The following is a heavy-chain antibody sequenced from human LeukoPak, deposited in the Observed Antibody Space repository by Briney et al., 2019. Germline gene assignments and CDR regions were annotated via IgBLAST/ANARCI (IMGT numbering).Heavy chain of an antibody. CDR3: ARMTTVTTGENWFDP. V-gene: IGHV4-59*01. CDR2: IYYSGST. CDR1: GGSISSYY. D-gene: IGHD4-17*01. J-gene: IGHJ5*02. Sequence: SETLSLTCAVSGGSISSYYWSWIRQPPGKGREWIGYIYYSGSTNYNPSLKSRVTISVDTSKNQFSLKLSSVTAADTAVYYCARMTTVTTGENWFDPWGQGTLVTVSS.